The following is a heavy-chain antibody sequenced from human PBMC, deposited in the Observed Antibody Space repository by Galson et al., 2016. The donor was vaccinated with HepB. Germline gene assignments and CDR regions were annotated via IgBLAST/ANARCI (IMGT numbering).Heavy chain of an antibody. D-gene: IGHD1-26*01. J-gene: IGHJ6*02. CDR2: ISYDGNKE. CDR1: GFRFTYYG. CDR3: AKDSILGATAGFYGIDV. Sequence: SLRLSCAASGFRFTYYGLHWVRQAPGKGLEWVAVISYDGNKEYYADFVKGRFTILRDNPKTTVYLEMNSLRVEDTAVYYCAKDSILGATAGFYGIDVWGQGTTVTVSS. V-gene: IGHV3-30*18.